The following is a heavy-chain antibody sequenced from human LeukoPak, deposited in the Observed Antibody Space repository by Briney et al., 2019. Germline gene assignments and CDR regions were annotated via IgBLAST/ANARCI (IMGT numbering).Heavy chain of an antibody. J-gene: IGHJ3*02. D-gene: IGHD4-23*01. CDR2: IYYSGST. CDR1: GGSLSSYY. CDR3: ARGGTAVIAPYAFDI. Sequence: PPETPSLTCTVSGGSLSSYYWSWIRQPPGKGLERIGYIYYSGSTNCNPSVKSRVAMSVDTSKKQFSLNLSSLTAAATAVYYCARGGTAVIAPYAFDIWGQGTMVTVSS. V-gene: IGHV4-59*01.